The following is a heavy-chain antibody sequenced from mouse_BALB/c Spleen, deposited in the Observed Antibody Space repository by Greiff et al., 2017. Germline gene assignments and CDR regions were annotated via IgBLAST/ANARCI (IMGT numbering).Heavy chain of an antibody. Sequence: DVHLVESGGGLVQPGGSLKLSCAASGFTFSSYGMSWVRQTPDKRLELVATINSNGGSTYYPDSVKGRFTISRDNAKNTLYLQMSSLKSEDTAMYYCARDAPLYYYGSSYYFDYWGQGTTLTVSS. CDR2: INSNGGST. CDR3: ARDAPLYYYGSSYYFDY. J-gene: IGHJ2*01. D-gene: IGHD1-1*01. V-gene: IGHV5-6-3*01. CDR1: GFTFSSYG.